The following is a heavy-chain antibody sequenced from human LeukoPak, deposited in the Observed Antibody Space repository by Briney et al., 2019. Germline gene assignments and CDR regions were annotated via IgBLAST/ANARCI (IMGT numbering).Heavy chain of an antibody. CDR1: GYTFTSYY. J-gene: IGHJ6*02. CDR2: INPSGGST. Sequence: ASVKVSCKASGYTFTSYYMHWVRQAPGQGLEWMGIINPSGGSTSYAQKFQGRVTMTRDTSTSTVYTELSSLRSEDTAVYYCARSQSSGVGGMDVWGQGTTVTVSS. D-gene: IGHD2-15*01. CDR3: ARSQSSGVGGMDV. V-gene: IGHV1-46*01.